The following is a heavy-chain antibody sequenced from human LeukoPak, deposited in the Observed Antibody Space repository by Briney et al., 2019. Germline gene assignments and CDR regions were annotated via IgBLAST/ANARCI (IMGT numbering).Heavy chain of an antibody. CDR2: IYPGDSDT. V-gene: IGHV5-51*01. CDR1: GGTFSSYA. J-gene: IGHJ4*02. Sequence: KVSCKASGGTFSSYAISWVRQAPGQGLEWMGIIYPGDSDTRYSPSFQGQVTISADKSISTAYLQWSSLKASDTAMYYCARGYGSGASCYRRGCYFDYWGQGTLVTVSS. D-gene: IGHD2-2*02. CDR3: ARGYGSGASCYRRGCYFDY.